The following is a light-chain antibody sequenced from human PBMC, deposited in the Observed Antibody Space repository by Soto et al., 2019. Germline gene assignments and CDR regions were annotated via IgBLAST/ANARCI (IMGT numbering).Light chain of an antibody. Sequence: EIEMTQSPSFLSVSPGERATISCRASQSVSTNLDWFQQKPGQTPRLLFTAASNWDTGIPARFSGSGSGTDFILTISSLQSEDFAIYYCQQYDSWPQTFGQGTKVEIK. V-gene: IGKV3-15*01. CDR3: QQYDSWPQT. CDR2: AAS. CDR1: QSVSTN. J-gene: IGKJ1*01.